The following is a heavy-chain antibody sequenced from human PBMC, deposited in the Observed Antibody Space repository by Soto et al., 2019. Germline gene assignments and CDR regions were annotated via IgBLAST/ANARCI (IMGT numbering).Heavy chain of an antibody. CDR1: GFTFSTYG. CDR2: IWYDGTNK. Sequence: PGGSLRLSCAASGFTFSTYGMHWVLQAPGKGLEWLAIIWYDGTNKFYADSVKGRFTVSRDNYKNTLYLQMNGLRAEDTAVYYCATDGPRIAVAGTYPDHWGQGTLVTVSS. J-gene: IGHJ4*02. CDR3: ATDGPRIAVAGTYPDH. V-gene: IGHV3-33*01. D-gene: IGHD6-19*01.